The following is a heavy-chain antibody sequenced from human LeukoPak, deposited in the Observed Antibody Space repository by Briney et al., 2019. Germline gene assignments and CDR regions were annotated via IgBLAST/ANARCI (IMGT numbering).Heavy chain of an antibody. J-gene: IGHJ4*02. D-gene: IGHD5-12*01. CDR1: GGSISSDGYY. V-gene: IGHV4-31*03. CDR2: IYYSGNT. Sequence: SQTLTLTCTVSGGSISSDGYYWSWIRQHPGKGLEWIGYIYYSGNTYYNPSLKSRVTISVDTSKNQFSLKLSSVTAADTAVFYCAGANSGYYREDSYFDSWGQGTLVTVSS. CDR3: AGANSGYYREDSYFDS.